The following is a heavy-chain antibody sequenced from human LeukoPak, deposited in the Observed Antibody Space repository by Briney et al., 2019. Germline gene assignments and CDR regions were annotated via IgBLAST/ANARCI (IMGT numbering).Heavy chain of an antibody. J-gene: IGHJ4*02. Sequence: PGGSLRLSCAASGFTFSSYGMHWVRQAPGKGLEWVAVISYDGSNKYYADSVKGRFTISRDNSKNTLYLQMNSLRAEDTAVYYCVNGGYFDEESWGQGTLVTVSS. CDR3: VNGGYFDEES. D-gene: IGHD3-9*01. V-gene: IGHV3-30*18. CDR1: GFTFSSYG. CDR2: ISYDGSNK.